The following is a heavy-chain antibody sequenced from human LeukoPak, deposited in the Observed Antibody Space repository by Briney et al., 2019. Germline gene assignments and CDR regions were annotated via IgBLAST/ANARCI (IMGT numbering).Heavy chain of an antibody. V-gene: IGHV7-4-1*02. Sequence: GASVKVSCKASGYTFTSYAMNWVRQAPGQGLEWMGWINTNTGNPTYAQGFTGRFVFSLDTSVSTAYLQISSLKAEDTAVYYCARGVYSSSWRVNWFDPWGQGTLVTVSS. CDR1: GYTFTSYA. CDR3: ARGVYSSSWRVNWFDP. J-gene: IGHJ5*02. CDR2: INTNTGNP. D-gene: IGHD6-13*01.